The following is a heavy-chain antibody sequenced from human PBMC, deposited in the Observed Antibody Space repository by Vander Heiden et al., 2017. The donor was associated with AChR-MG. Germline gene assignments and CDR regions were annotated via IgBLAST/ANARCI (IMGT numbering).Heavy chain of an antibody. CDR3: ARHPRTHIVVVPAAISDY. Sequence: QLQLQASGPGLVKPSETLSLTCTVSGGSISSTSYYWGWIRQPPGKGLEWIGSIYYSGSTYYNPSLKSRVTISVDTSKNQFSLKLSSVTAADTAVYYCARHPRTHIVVVPAAISDYWGQGTLVTVSS. D-gene: IGHD2-2*01. CDR1: GGSISSTSYY. J-gene: IGHJ4*02. CDR2: IYYSGST. V-gene: IGHV4-39*01.